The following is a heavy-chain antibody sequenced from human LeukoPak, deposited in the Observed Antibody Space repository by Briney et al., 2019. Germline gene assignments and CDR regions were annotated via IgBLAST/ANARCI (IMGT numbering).Heavy chain of an antibody. CDR2: IIPIFGTA. D-gene: IGHD5-24*01. J-gene: IGHJ4*02. Sequence: SVKVSCKASGGTFSSYAISWVRQAPGQGLEWMGGIIPIFGTANYAQKFQGGVTITTDESTSTAYMELSSLRSEDTAVYYCAGGRDGYHDCFDYWGQGTLVIVSS. CDR1: GGTFSSYA. V-gene: IGHV1-69*05. CDR3: AGGRDGYHDCFDY.